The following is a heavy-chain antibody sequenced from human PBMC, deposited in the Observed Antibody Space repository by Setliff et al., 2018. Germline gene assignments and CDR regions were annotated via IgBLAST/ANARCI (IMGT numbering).Heavy chain of an antibody. CDR3: TRVGRQLVYYYYGMDV. J-gene: IGHJ6*02. CDR2: IRSKAYGGTT. D-gene: IGHD6-13*01. Sequence: PGGSLRLSCAASGFTFSRYWMSWVRQAPGKGLEWVGFIRSKAYGGTTEYAASVKGRFTISRDDSKSIAYLQMNSLRTEDTAVYYCTRVGRQLVYYYYGMDVWGQGTTVTVSS. V-gene: IGHV3-49*04. CDR1: GFTFSRYW.